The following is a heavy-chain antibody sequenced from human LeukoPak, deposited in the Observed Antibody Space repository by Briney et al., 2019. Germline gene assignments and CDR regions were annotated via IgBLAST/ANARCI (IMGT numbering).Heavy chain of an antibody. CDR1: GGSISSGGYY. Sequence: SQTLSLTCTVSGGSISSGGYYWSWIRQHPGKGLEWIGYIYYTGSTYYNPPLMSRVTISVDTSKNQFSLKLSSVTAADTALYYCARLSSSHLVDYWGQGTLVTVSS. CDR2: IYYTGST. D-gene: IGHD6-6*01. J-gene: IGHJ4*02. V-gene: IGHV4-31*03. CDR3: ARLSSSHLVDY.